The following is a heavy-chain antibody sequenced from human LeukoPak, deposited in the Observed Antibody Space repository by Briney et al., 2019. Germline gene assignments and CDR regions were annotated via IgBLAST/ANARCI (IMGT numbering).Heavy chain of an antibody. CDR1: GGSISSGDYY. V-gene: IGHV4-30-4*01. Sequence: SQTLSLTRTVSGGSISSGDYYWSWIRQPPGKGLEWIGYIYYSGSTYYNPSLKSRVTISVDTSKNQFSLKLSSVTAADTAVYYCARDLGGLGELSAPTWGQGTLVTVSS. CDR3: ARDLGGLGELSAPT. J-gene: IGHJ5*02. D-gene: IGHD3-16*02. CDR2: IYYSGST.